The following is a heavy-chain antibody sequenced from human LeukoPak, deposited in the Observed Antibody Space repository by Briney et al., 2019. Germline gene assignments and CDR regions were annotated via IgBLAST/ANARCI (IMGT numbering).Heavy chain of an antibody. CDR1: GYTFTGYY. V-gene: IGHV1-2*02. CDR2: INPNSGGT. CDR3: ARDRRVYSSGWPNNNWFDP. D-gene: IGHD6-19*01. Sequence: ASVKVSCKASGYTFTGYYMHWVRQAPGQGLEWMGWINPNSGGTNYAQKFQGRVTMTRDTSISTAYMELSRLRSDDTAVYYCARDRRVYSSGWPNNNWFDPWGQGTLVTVSS. J-gene: IGHJ5*02.